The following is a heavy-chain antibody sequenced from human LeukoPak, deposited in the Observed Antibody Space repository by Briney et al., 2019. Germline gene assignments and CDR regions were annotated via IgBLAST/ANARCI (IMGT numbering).Heavy chain of an antibody. J-gene: IGHJ4*02. CDR2: INPNSGGT. D-gene: IGHD3-9*01. Sequence: GASVKVSCKASGYTFTGYYMHWLRQAPGQGLEWMGWINPNSGGTNYAQKFQGRVTMTRDTSISTAYMELSRLRSDDTAVYYCARGTDVLRYFDWLLYTDYWGQGTLVTVSS. V-gene: IGHV1-2*02. CDR1: GYTFTGYY. CDR3: ARGTDVLRYFDWLLYTDY.